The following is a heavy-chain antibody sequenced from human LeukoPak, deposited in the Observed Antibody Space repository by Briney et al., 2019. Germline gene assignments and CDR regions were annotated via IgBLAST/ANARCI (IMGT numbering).Heavy chain of an antibody. CDR1: GYSISSGYY. CDR3: ARDLGSVTIFRLGFDY. J-gene: IGHJ4*02. CDR2: IYHSGST. Sequence: SETLSLTCTVSGYSISSGYYWGWIRQPPGKGLEWIGSIYHSGSTYYNPSLKSRVTIPVDTSKNQFSLKLSSVTAADTAVYYCARDLGSVTIFRLGFDYWGQGTLVTVSS. V-gene: IGHV4-38-2*02. D-gene: IGHD3-3*01.